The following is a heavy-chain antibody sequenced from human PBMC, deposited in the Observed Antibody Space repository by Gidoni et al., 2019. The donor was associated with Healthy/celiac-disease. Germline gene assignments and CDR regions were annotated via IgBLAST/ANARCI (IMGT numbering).Heavy chain of an antibody. CDR3: AGNVDTAPWY. D-gene: IGHD5-18*01. CDR1: GFTFSSYW. J-gene: IGHJ4*02. Sequence: EVQLVESGGGLVQPGGSLRLSCVASGFTFSSYWMIWVRQAPGKGLEWVANINQDGSEKYYVDSVKGRITISRDNAKNSLYLQMNSLRAEDTAVYYCAGNVDTAPWYWGQGTLVTVSS. V-gene: IGHV3-7*03. CDR2: INQDGSEK.